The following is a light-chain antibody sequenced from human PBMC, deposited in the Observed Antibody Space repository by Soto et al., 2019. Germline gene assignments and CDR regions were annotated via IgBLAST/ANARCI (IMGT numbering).Light chain of an antibody. Sequence: QSDLTQPPSVSGSPGQSVTISCTGTSSDVGTYNRVSWYQQAPGTAPKLMIYEVSNRPSGVPDRFSGSKSGNTASLTISGLQAEDEADYYCSSYTNSNHWVFGGGTKLTVL. CDR3: SSYTNSNHWV. CDR2: EVS. V-gene: IGLV2-18*02. J-gene: IGLJ3*02. CDR1: SSDVGTYNR.